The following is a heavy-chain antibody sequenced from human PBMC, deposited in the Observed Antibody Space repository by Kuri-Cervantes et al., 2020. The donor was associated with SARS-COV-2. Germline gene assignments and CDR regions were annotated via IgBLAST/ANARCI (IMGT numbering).Heavy chain of an antibody. V-gene: IGHV4-30-2*01. Sequence: SGTLSLTWAVAGGSISSGNFYWSWIRQPPGKGLEWIGYITQSGNTYYNPSLKSRVTISVDRSKNQFSLKVSSVSAADTAVYYCARVSGDSRFSYYMDVWGTGTTVTVSS. CDR3: ARVSGDSRFSYYMDV. D-gene: IGHD7-27*01. J-gene: IGHJ6*03. CDR2: ITQSGNT. CDR1: GGSISSGNFY.